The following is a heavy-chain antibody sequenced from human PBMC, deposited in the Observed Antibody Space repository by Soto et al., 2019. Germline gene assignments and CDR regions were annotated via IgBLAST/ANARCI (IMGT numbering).Heavy chain of an antibody. CDR2: IIPVFSTA. CDR3: SRYRSWSAGVFDY. V-gene: IGHV1-69*13. CDR1: GGTFSSYA. J-gene: IGHJ4*02. Sequence: SVKVSCKASGGTFSSYAISSVRQAPGQGLEWMGGIIPVFSTANYAPKFQGRVTITAGESTSTAYMELSSMRSEDTDVYYCSRYRSWSAGVFDYWGQGILVTVSS. D-gene: IGHD1-26*01.